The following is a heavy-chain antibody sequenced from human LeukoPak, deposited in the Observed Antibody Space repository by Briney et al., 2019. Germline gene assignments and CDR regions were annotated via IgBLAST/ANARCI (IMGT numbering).Heavy chain of an antibody. J-gene: IGHJ1*01. CDR2: IYTSGST. V-gene: IGHV4-4*07. CDR3: ARGYRPYYYDSGSFQH. CDR1: GGSISSYY. D-gene: IGHD3-22*01. Sequence: SETLSLTCTVSGGSISSYYWSWIRQPAGKGLEWIGRIYTSGSTNYNPSLKSRVTMSVDTSKNQFSLKLSSVTAADTAVYYCARGYRPYYYDSGSFQHWGQGTLVTVSS.